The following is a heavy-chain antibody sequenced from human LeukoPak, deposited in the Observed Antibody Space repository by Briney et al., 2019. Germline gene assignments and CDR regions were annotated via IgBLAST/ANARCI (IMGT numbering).Heavy chain of an antibody. V-gene: IGHV1-18*01. CDR1: GYTFTSYA. CDR2: ISAYNGNT. J-gene: IGHJ4*02. D-gene: IGHD4-23*01. CDR3: AYGGNTYFDY. Sequence: ASVKLSCTASGYTFTSYAISWVRQAPGQGLEWVGWISAYNGNTNYAQNLQGRVTMTTDTSTSTAYMELRTLRSDDTAVYYCAYGGNTYFDYWGKGTLVTVSS.